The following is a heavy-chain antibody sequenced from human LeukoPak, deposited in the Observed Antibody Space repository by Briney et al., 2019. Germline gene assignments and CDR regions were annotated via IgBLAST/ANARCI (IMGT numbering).Heavy chain of an antibody. Sequence: EASVKVSCKTSGGTFSSYDISWVRQAPGQGLEWMGGIIPICGTANYAQKFQDRVTITADESTSTVYMELSSLRSEDTAVYYCARLRYSNTWFILDPWGQGTLVTVSS. CDR1: GGTFSSYD. V-gene: IGHV1-69*13. D-gene: IGHD6-13*01. J-gene: IGHJ5*02. CDR2: IIPICGTA. CDR3: ARLRYSNTWFILDP.